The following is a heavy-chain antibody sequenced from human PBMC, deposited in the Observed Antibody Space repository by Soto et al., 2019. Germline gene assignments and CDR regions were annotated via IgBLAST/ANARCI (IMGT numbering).Heavy chain of an antibody. CDR2: INPSGGST. Sequence: GLEWMGIINPSGGSTSYAQKFQGRVTMTRDTSTSTVYMELSSLRSEDTALYYCAREKSIVVVPAAMLSYWGQGTLVTVSS. CDR3: AREKSIVVVPAAMLSY. V-gene: IGHV1-46*03. J-gene: IGHJ4*02. D-gene: IGHD2-2*01.